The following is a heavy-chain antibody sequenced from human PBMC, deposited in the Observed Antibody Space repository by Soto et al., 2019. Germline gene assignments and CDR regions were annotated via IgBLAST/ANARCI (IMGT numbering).Heavy chain of an antibody. CDR2: IYISGNT. J-gene: IGHJ5*02. CDR1: GASSGSSY. CDR3: VIDKGAGAATNCFAP. V-gene: IGHV4-4*07. Sequence: WRNPSLTRTVSGASSGSSYCSWIGQPAGKGLEWIGRIYISGNTNYNPALKSRVTMSVDTSKNKFSLELRSVTAADTAMYYFVIDKGAGAATNCFAPWGQGTLAIV. D-gene: IGHD1-26*01.